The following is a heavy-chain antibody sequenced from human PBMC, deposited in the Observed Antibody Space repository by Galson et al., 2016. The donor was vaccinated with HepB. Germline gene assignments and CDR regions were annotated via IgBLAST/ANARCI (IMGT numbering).Heavy chain of an antibody. CDR3: AKDGSYSGNLHGYFDY. J-gene: IGHJ4*02. D-gene: IGHD1-26*01. CDR1: RFTFSSYS. CDR2: ISSSSSYK. Sequence: SLRLSCAASRFTFSSYSMNWVRQAQGKGLEWFSSISSSSSYKYYADSVKGRFTISRDNADNSLSLQMNSLSGDDTALYYCAKDGSYSGNLHGYFDYWGQGTLVTVSS. V-gene: IGHV3-21*04.